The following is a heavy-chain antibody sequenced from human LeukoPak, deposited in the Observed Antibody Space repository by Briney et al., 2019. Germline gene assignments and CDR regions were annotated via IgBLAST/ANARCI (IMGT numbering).Heavy chain of an antibody. CDR1: GGSISSGGYY. CDR2: IYYSGST. V-gene: IGHV4-31*03. J-gene: IGHJ4*02. Sequence: SETLSLTCTVSGGSISSGGYYWSWIRQHPGKGLEWIGYIYYSGSTYYNPSLQSRVTISVDTSKNQFPLKLSSVTAADTAVYYCARDLGQGGSFDYWGQGTLVTVSS. CDR3: ARDLGQGGSFDY. D-gene: IGHD2-15*01.